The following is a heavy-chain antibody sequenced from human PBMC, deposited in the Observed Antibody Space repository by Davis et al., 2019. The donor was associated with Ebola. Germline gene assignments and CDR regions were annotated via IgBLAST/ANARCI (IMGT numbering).Heavy chain of an antibody. CDR3: ARAAYYYDSSGYYLGNFDY. CDR1: GGSFSGYY. CDR2: IYHSGST. J-gene: IGHJ4*02. Sequence: SETLSLTCAVYGGSFSGYYWGWIRQPPGKGLEWIGSIYHSGSTYYNPSLKSRVTISVDTSKNQFSLKLSSVTAADTAVYYCARAAYYYDSSGYYLGNFDYWGQGTLVTVSS. D-gene: IGHD3-22*01. V-gene: IGHV4-38-2*01.